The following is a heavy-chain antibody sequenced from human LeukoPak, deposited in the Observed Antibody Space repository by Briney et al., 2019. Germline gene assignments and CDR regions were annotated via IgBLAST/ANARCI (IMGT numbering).Heavy chain of an antibody. V-gene: IGHV3-20*04. Sequence: GGSLRLSCAASGFTFDDYGMSWVRQAPGKGLEWVSGINWNGGSTDYAYSVKGVFTISRDNAKNALYLQMMSLRAEDTAVYYFARDPVFGYCSGGSCPRERALDIWGQGTMVTVSS. CDR2: INWNGGST. J-gene: IGHJ3*02. D-gene: IGHD2-15*01. CDR1: GFTFDDYG. CDR3: ARDPVFGYCSGGSCPRERALDI.